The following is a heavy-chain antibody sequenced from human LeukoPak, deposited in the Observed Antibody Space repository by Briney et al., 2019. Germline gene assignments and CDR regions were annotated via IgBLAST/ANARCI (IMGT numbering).Heavy chain of an antibody. V-gene: IGHV4-31*03. CDR1: GSYVSSDEYY. CDR2: VYYSRSS. J-gene: IGHJ4*02. D-gene: IGHD3-3*01. Sequence: KPSETLSLTCTVSGSYVSSDEYYWSWVRQHPGKGLEWIGYVYYSRSSYYIPSLESRVTMSVEVSQNQFSLELRSVTAADTAVYYCARVKVLRFLEWFLDFWGQGALVTVSS. CDR3: ARVKVLRFLEWFLDF.